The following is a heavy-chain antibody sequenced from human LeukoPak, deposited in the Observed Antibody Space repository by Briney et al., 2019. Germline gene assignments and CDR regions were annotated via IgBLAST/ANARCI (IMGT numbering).Heavy chain of an antibody. Sequence: PGGSLRLSCEASGFTPNTHAMSWVRQAPGKGLEWVASITSSGRTPYYTDSVKGRFTISRDNSKNTLYLQMNSLRGEDTAVYYCAKDRPNFYETSGSYYKIKGDFWGQGSLVTVSS. CDR3: AKDRPNFYETSGSYYKIKGDF. J-gene: IGHJ4*02. CDR2: ITSSGRTP. CDR1: GFTPNTHA. D-gene: IGHD3-10*01. V-gene: IGHV3-23*01.